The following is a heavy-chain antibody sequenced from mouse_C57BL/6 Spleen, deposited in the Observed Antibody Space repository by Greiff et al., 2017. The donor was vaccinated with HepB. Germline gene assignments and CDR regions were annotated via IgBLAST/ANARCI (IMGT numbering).Heavy chain of an antibody. CDR2: IDPETGGT. D-gene: IGHD2-1*01. V-gene: IGHV1-15*01. J-gene: IGHJ2*01. Sequence: QVQLKESGAELVRPGASVTLSCKASGYTFTDYEMHWVKQTPVHGLEWIGAIDPETGGTAYNQKFKGKAILTADKSSSTAYMELRSLTSEDSAVYYCTRGGYGNYGYWGQGTTLTVSS. CDR3: TRGGYGNYGY. CDR1: GYTFTDYE.